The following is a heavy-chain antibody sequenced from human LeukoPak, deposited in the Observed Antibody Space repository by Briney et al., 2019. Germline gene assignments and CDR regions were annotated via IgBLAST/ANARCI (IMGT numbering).Heavy chain of an antibody. J-gene: IGHJ3*01. Sequence: WGSLRLSCAASGFTFSSYWMSWVRQAPGKGLEWVAKIKQDGSEKYYVDSVKGRFTISRDNAKNSLYLQMNSLRDEDTAVYYCAREDDDWGPNTLDVWGQGTVVTVSS. D-gene: IGHD7-27*01. CDR3: AREDDDWGPNTLDV. CDR2: IKQDGSEK. CDR1: GFTFSSYW. V-gene: IGHV3-7*01.